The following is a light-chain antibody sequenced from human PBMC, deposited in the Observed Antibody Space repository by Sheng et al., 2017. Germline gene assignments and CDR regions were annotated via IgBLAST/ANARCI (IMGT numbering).Light chain of an antibody. V-gene: IGLV2-11*01. CDR3: SSYTSSSTV. CDR2: DVS. CDR1: SSDVGAYNY. J-gene: IGLJ1*01. Sequence: QSALTQPRSVSGSPGQSVTISCTGTSSDVGAYNYVSWYQQHPGTAPKLMIFDVSQRPSGVSNRFSGSKSGNTASLTISGLQAEDEADYYCSSYTSSSTVFGTGXKVTV.